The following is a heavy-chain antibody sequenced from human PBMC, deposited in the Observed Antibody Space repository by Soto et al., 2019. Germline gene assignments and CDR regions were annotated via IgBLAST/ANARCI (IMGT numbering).Heavy chain of an antibody. CDR2: IVYSGST. CDR3: ARGGSGDIVVVAAIDY. Sequence: QVQLQESGPGLVKPSQTLSLTCSVSGGSISSGDYYWSWVRQHPGKGLEWIGYIVYSGSTYYNPSLKSRVTISVATSKNQFSLKLSSVTAADTAVYYCARGGSGDIVVVAAIDYWGQGTLVTVSS. CDR1: GGSISSGDYY. D-gene: IGHD2-15*01. V-gene: IGHV4-31*03. J-gene: IGHJ4*02.